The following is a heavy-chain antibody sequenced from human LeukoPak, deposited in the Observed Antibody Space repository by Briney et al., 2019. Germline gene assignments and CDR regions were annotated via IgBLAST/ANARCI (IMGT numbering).Heavy chain of an antibody. J-gene: IGHJ4*02. CDR1: GFTFSGYG. CDR3: AREGGGEDY. CDR2: IKQDGSEK. D-gene: IGHD3-16*01. V-gene: IGHV3-7*01. Sequence: PGGSLRLSCAASGFTFSGYGFHWVRQAPGKGLEWAAHIKQDGSEKYYVDSVKGRFTISRDNAKNSLYLQMNSLRAEDTAVYYCAREGGGEDYWGQGTLVTVSS.